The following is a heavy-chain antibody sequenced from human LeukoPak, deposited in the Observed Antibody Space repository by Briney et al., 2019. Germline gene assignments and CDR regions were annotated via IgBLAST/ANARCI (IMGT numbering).Heavy chain of an antibody. CDR1: GFTFGSYA. V-gene: IGHV3-23*01. CDR3: AKTPKLIRGTPDY. CDR2: IRGGGGDA. Sequence: PGGSLRLSCAASGFTFGSYAMTWVRQAPGKGLEWVSVIRGGGGDANYADSVKGRFTISRDNSKNTLYLQMSSLRAEDTAIYYCAKTPKLIRGTPDYWGQGTLVIVSS. D-gene: IGHD3-10*01. J-gene: IGHJ4*02.